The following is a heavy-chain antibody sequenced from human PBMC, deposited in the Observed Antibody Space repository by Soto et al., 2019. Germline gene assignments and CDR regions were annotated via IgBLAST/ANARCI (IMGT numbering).Heavy chain of an antibody. V-gene: IGHV3-23*01. CDR2: ISGSAATT. CDR1: GFTFSSYA. D-gene: IGHD3-22*01. Sequence: EVQLLESGGGLVQPGGSLRLSCAASGFTFSSYAMNWVRQAPGKGLEWVSAISGSAATTHFADSVKGRFTIFRDNSKNTLYLQMNSLRAEDTAVYYCARDRSYYDSSGSYSPPYWGQGTLVTVSS. CDR3: ARDRSYYDSSGSYSPPY. J-gene: IGHJ4*02.